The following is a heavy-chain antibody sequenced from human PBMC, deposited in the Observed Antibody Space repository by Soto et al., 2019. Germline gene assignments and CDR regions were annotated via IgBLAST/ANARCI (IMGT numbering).Heavy chain of an antibody. V-gene: IGHV3-30-3*01. D-gene: IGHD1-1*01. Sequence: GGSLRLSCVASGFTFDTYGIHWVRQAPGKGLQWVALISYEGSNTYYADSVRGRFTISRDNSTNTLYLQMNTLRPEDTGVYYCARVTPGNNLYYFSGLDFWGQGTSVTVSS. CDR1: GFTFDTYG. CDR2: ISYEGSNT. J-gene: IGHJ6*02. CDR3: ARVTPGNNLYYFSGLDF.